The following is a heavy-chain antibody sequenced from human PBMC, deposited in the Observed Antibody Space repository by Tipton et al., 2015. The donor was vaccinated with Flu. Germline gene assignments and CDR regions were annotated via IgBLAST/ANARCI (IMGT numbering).Heavy chain of an antibody. J-gene: IGHJ4*02. D-gene: IGHD3-9*01. Sequence: GLVKPSQTLSLTCTVSGGSISSGSYYWSWIRQPAGKGLEWIGRIYYSGSTYYNPSLKSRVTISVDTSKNQFSLKLSSVTAADTAVYYCAREHEGNWSFLTGSRSFTYWGQGTLVTVSS. CDR2: IYYSGST. CDR1: GGSISSGSYY. CDR3: AREHEGNWSFLTGSRSFTY. V-gene: IGHV4-61*02.